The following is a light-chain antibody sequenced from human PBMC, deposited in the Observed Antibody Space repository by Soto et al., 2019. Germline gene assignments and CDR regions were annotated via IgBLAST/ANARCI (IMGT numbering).Light chain of an antibody. V-gene: IGKV3D-20*01. Sequence: EIVLTQSPASLSLSPGERATLFCGASQNIPSIYLAWYQVKPGLAPRLLIYDTSIRATGIPDRFTGSGSGTDFTLTITRLDPEDFAVYYSQQYDTSLTFGGGTKVDIK. CDR3: QQYDTSLT. CDR2: DTS. CDR1: QNIPSIY. J-gene: IGKJ4*01.